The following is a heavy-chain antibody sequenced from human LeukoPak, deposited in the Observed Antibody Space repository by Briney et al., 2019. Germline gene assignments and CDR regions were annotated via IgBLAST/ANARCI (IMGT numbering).Heavy chain of an antibody. CDR2: ISSSSSTI. V-gene: IGHV3-48*02. J-gene: IGHJ4*02. D-gene: IGHD6-6*01. Sequence: GGSLRLSCAGSGFTFSSYSLNWVRQAPGTGLEWISYISSSSSTIFYADSVQGRFTISRDNAKNSLYLQMNRLRDEDTAVYYCARFSSSPGWGQGTLVTVSS. CDR3: ARFSSSPG. CDR1: GFTFSSYS.